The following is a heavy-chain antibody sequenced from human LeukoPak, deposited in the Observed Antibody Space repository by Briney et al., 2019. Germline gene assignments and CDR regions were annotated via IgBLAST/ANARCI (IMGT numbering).Heavy chain of an antibody. CDR3: ARDRHTSSWSSYGMDV. Sequence: QTGRSLRLSCAASGFTFSNYVILHWVRQAPGKGLEWVALISYDGSNQYYADSVKGRFTISRDNSKNTLYLQMNSLRVEDTAVYYCARDRHTSSWSSYGMDVWGQGTTVTVSS. J-gene: IGHJ6*02. D-gene: IGHD6-13*01. CDR1: GFTFSNYV. CDR2: ISYDGSNQ. V-gene: IGHV3-30-3*01.